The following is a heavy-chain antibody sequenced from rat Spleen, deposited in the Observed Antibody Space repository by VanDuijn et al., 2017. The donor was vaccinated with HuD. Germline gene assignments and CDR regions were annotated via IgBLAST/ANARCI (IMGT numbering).Heavy chain of an antibody. CDR3: TRVLDYYFDY. D-gene: IGHD4-2*01. V-gene: IGHV2S12*01. Sequence: QVQLKESGPGLVQPSQTLSLTCTVSGFSLTSNGVSWIRQPPGKGLEWIAAISSGGNTYYNSVLKSRLNISRDTSKSQVFLKMNSLQTEDTAIYFCTRVLDYYFDYWGQGVMVTVSS. CDR1: GFSLTSNG. CDR2: ISSGGNT. J-gene: IGHJ2*01.